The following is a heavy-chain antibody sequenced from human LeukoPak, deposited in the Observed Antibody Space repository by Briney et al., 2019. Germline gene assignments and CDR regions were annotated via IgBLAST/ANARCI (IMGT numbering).Heavy chain of an antibody. CDR1: GGSISSSNW. CDR3: ARVWLRGYSGYDYSFDY. D-gene: IGHD5-12*01. Sequence: PSGTLSLTCAVSGGSISSSNWWSWVRQPPGKGLEWIGEIYHSGSTNYNPSLKSRVTISVDKSKNQFSLRLSSVTAADTAVYYCARVWLRGYSGYDYSFDYWGQGTLVTVSS. V-gene: IGHV4-4*02. J-gene: IGHJ4*02. CDR2: IYHSGST.